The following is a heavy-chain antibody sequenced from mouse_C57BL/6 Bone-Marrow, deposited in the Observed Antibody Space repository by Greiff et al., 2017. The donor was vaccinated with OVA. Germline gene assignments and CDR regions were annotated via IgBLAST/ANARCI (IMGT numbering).Heavy chain of an antibody. V-gene: IGHV1-50*01. J-gene: IGHJ1*03. CDR1: GYTFTSYW. Sequence: VQLQQPGAELVKPGASVKLSCKASGYTFTSYWMQWVKQRPGQGLEWIGEIDPSDSYTNYNQKFKGKATLTVDTSSSTAYMQLSSLTSEDSAVYYCARGIYYGNPLDWYFDVWGTGTTVTVSS. CDR2: IDPSDSYT. D-gene: IGHD2-1*01. CDR3: ARGIYYGNPLDWYFDV.